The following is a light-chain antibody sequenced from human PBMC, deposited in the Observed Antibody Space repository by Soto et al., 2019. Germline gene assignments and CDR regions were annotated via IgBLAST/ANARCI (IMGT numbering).Light chain of an antibody. Sequence: SYELTQPPSVSVAPEKTATITCGGDRIGTNAVHWYQQKPGQAPLLDVYYDSDRPSGIPERISGSTSGNTATLTISRVEAGDEADYYCQLWDSSIDQGVFGGGTKLTVL. CDR3: QLWDSSIDQGV. CDR2: YDS. CDR1: RIGTNA. V-gene: IGLV3-21*03. J-gene: IGLJ3*02.